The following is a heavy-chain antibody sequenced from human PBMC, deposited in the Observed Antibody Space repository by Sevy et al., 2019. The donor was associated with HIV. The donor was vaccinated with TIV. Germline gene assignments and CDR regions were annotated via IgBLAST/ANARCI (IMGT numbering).Heavy chain of an antibody. CDR2: IIPIFGTA. J-gene: IGHJ5*02. D-gene: IGHD1-26*01. CDR1: GGTFSSYA. V-gene: IGHV1-69*13. CDR3: ASGRGWELRNWCDP. Sequence: ASVKVSCKASGGTFSSYAISWVRQAPGQGLEWMGGIIPIFGTANYAQKFQGRVTITADESTSTAYMELSSLRSEDTAVYYCASGRGWELRNWCDPWGQGTLVTVSS.